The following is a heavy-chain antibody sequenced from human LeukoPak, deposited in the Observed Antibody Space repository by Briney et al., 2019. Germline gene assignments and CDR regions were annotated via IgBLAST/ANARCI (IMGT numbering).Heavy chain of an antibody. CDR3: VRDYCSGGSCYWYYDF. J-gene: IGHJ2*01. V-gene: IGHV3-11*01. CDR2: ISSSGSTI. Sequence: GGSLRLSCAASGFTFSDYYMSWIRQAPGKGLEWVSYISSSGSTIYYADSVKGRFTISRDNAKNSLYLQMNSLRAEDTAVYYCVRDYCSGGSCYWYYDFWGRGTLVTVSS. CDR1: GFTFSDYY. D-gene: IGHD2-15*01.